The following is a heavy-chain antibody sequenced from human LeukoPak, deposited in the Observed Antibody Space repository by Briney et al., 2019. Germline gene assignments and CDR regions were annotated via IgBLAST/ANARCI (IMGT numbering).Heavy chain of an antibody. D-gene: IGHD4/OR15-4a*01. CDR2: IKQDGSEA. J-gene: IGHJ3*02. CDR3: ARYITHIDYGGGDKYDAFDM. V-gene: IGHV3-7*01. Sequence: PGGSLRLSCAASGFTFSNYWITWVRQAPGKGLEWVANIKQDGSEAYYLDSVKGRFTISRDNAKTSLFLQMNSLRAEDTAVYYCARYITHIDYGGGDKYDAFDMWGQGTMVTVSS. CDR1: GFTFSNYW.